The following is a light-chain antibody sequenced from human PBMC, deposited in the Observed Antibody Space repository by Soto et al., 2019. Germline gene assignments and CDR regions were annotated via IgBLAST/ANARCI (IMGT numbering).Light chain of an antibody. CDR3: QQYNNWWT. J-gene: IGKJ1*01. Sequence: SPGTLSLSPGERATLSCRASQSVSSSYLAWYQQKPGQAPRLLIYGASSRATGIPDRFSGSVSGTDFTLTISRLEPEDFAVYYCQQYNNWWTFGQGTKV. CDR1: QSVSSSY. V-gene: IGKV3-20*01. CDR2: GAS.